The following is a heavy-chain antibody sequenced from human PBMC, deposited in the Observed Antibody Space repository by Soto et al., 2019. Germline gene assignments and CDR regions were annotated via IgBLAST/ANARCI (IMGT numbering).Heavy chain of an antibody. D-gene: IGHD4-17*01. CDR2: IVNSGIA. Sequence: QVQLQESGPGLVKPSETLSLTCAVSGGSLTGQHWSWIRQPPGKGLEWIGQIVNSGIARYNPSLQSRVAISIDTAKNHVARRLSSVTAADTAVYYCASDIDGNGGRGSWGQGHLDSVSS. CDR1: GGSLTGQH. J-gene: IGHJ4*02. CDR3: ASDIDGNGGRGS. V-gene: IGHV4-4*09.